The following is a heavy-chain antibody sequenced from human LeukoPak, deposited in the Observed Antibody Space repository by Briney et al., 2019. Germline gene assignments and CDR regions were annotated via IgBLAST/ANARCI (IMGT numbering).Heavy chain of an antibody. J-gene: IGHJ5*02. CDR2: INPSGGST. CDR1: GYTFTSYA. V-gene: IGHV1-46*01. Sequence: ASVKVSCKASGYTFTSYAMNWVRQAPGQGLEWMGIINPSGGSTSYAQKFQGRVTMTRDTSTSTVYMELSSLRSEDTAVYYCARDALLTKTGEPNWFDPWGQGTLVTVSS. D-gene: IGHD7-27*01. CDR3: ARDALLTKTGEPNWFDP.